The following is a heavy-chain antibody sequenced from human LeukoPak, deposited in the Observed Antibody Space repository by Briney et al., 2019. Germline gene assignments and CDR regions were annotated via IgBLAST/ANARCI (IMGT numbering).Heavy chain of an antibody. V-gene: IGHV1-18*01. CDR2: ISAYNGNT. CDR3: ARHKSSSRNWFDP. J-gene: IGHJ5*02. CDR1: GYTFTSYG. D-gene: IGHD5/OR15-5a*01. Sequence: ASVKVSCKASGYTFTSYGISWVRQAPGQGLEWMGWISAYNGNTNYAQKLQGRVTMTTDTSTRTAYMERRSLRSDDTAVDYCARHKSSSRNWFDPWGQRTLVTVSS.